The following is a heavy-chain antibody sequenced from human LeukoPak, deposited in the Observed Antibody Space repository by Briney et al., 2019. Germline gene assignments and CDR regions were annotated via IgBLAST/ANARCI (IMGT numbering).Heavy chain of an antibody. CDR3: ARGRGCSSTSCYTSFDY. D-gene: IGHD2-2*02. Sequence: SETLSLTCTVSGGSISSYYWSWIRQPPGKGLEWIGEINHSGSTNYNPSLKSRVTISVDTSKNQFSLKLSSVTAADTAVYYCARGRGCSSTSCYTSFDYWGQGTLVTVSS. CDR1: GGSISSYY. CDR2: INHSGST. J-gene: IGHJ4*02. V-gene: IGHV4-34*01.